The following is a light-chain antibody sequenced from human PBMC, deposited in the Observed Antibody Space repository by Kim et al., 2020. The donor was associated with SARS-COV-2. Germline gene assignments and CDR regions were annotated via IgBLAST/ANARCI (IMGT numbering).Light chain of an antibody. CDR2: GAS. J-gene: IGKJ1*01. V-gene: IGKV3-20*01. CDR1: EIIRNNY. Sequence: PPGERATLACRASEIIRNNYIAWYQQKRGQAPRVLIYGASTRATGIPDRFSGSGSGTDFTLTVSRLEPEDSAVYYCHQYVYSPWTFGQGTRVEIK. CDR3: HQYVYSPWT.